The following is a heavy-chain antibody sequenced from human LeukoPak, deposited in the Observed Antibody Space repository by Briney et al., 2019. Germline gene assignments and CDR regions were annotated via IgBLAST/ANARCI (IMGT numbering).Heavy chain of an antibody. CDR2: ISSGSNYI. D-gene: IGHD6-6*01. CDR1: GFTFSSYS. J-gene: IGHJ6*02. CDR3: ARDKAQDSVYYGMDV. Sequence: GGSLRLSCAASGFTFSSYSMVWVRQAPGKGLERVSSISSGSNYIYYADSVKGRFTISRDNARTSLYLQMNSLRAEDTAVYYCARDKAQDSVYYGMDVWGQGTTVTVSS. V-gene: IGHV3-21*06.